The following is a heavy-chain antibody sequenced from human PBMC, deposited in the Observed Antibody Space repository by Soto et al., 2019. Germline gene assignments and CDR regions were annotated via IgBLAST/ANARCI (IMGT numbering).Heavy chain of an antibody. CDR3: ARAGSDYYDYVWGSYRYTTAFDY. D-gene: IGHD3-16*02. Sequence: QVQLVQSGAEVKKPGSSVKVSCKASGGTFSSYAISWVRQAPGQGLEWMGGIIPIFGTANYAQKFQGRVTITADESTSTAYMELSSLRSEDTAVDYCARAGSDYYDYVWGSYRYTTAFDYWGQGTLVTVSS. J-gene: IGHJ4*02. CDR2: IIPIFGTA. CDR1: GGTFSSYA. V-gene: IGHV1-69*01.